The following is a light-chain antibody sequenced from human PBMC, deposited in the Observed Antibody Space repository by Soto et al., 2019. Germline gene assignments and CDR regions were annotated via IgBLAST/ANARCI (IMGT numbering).Light chain of an antibody. CDR2: VAS. V-gene: IGKV3-20*01. Sequence: EIVLTQSPGTLSLSPGERVTLSCRASQRVTNSYLAWYQQKHGQAPRLLIYVASSRATGIPDRFTGSGSGTDFTLTISRLEPDDFAVSYCQQYGSSATFGPGTTVYLK. CDR1: QRVTNSY. CDR3: QQYGSSAT. J-gene: IGKJ3*01.